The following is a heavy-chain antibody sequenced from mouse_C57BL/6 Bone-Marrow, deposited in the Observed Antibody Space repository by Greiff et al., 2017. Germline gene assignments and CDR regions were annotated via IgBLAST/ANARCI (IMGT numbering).Heavy chain of an antibody. D-gene: IGHD1-2*01. V-gene: IGHV1-64*01. CDR1: GYTFTSYW. Sequence: VQLQQPGAELVKPGASVKLSCKASGYTFTSYWMHWVKQRPGQGLEWIGMIHPNSGSTNYNEKFKSKATLTVDKSSSTAYMQLSSLTSEDSAVYYCARPITTRDYFDYWGQGTTRTVSS. CDR3: ARPITTRDYFDY. CDR2: IHPNSGST. J-gene: IGHJ2*01.